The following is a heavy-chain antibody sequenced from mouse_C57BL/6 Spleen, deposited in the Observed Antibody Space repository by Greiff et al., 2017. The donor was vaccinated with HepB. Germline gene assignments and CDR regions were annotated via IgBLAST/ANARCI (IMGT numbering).Heavy chain of an antibody. V-gene: IGHV5-12*01. D-gene: IGHD1-1*01. J-gene: IGHJ4*01. CDR1: GFTFSDYY. CDR2: ISNGGGST. Sequence: EVQVVESGGGLVQPGGSLKLSCAASGFTFSDYYMYWVRQTPEKRLVWVAYISNGGGSTYYPDTVKGRFTISRDNAKNTLYLQMSRLKSEDTAMYYCARRDGSSYKGGAMDYWGQGTSVTVSS. CDR3: ARRDGSSYKGGAMDY.